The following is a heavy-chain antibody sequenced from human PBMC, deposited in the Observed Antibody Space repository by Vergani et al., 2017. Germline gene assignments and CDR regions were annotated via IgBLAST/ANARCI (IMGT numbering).Heavy chain of an antibody. CDR2: IIPIFGTA. D-gene: IGHD3-10*01. J-gene: IGHJ6*03. CDR3: ARDEIWFGEVWRRGVNYYYMDV. CDR1: GGTFSSYA. V-gene: IGHV1-69*01. Sequence: QVQLVQSGAEVKKPGSSVKVSCKASGGTFSSYAISWVRQAPGQGLEWMGGIIPIFGTANYAQTFQGRVTITADESTSTAYMELSSLRSEDTAVYYCARDEIWFGEVWRRGVNYYYMDVWGKGTTVTVSS.